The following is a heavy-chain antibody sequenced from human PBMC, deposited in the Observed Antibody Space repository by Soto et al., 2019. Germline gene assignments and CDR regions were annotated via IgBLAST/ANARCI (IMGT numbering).Heavy chain of an antibody. V-gene: IGHV3-30-3*01. J-gene: IGHJ4*02. CDR1: GFTLGSYA. Sequence: LRLSCEVSGFTLGSYAMHWVRQAPGKGLEWVPVISYDGSDNYYADSVKGRFTISRDNSKNTLYLHMNSLRPEDTAVYYCARDGTTTTAAGFDHWGQGTLVTVS. CDR2: ISYDGSDN. D-gene: IGHD6-13*01. CDR3: ARDGTTTTAAGFDH.